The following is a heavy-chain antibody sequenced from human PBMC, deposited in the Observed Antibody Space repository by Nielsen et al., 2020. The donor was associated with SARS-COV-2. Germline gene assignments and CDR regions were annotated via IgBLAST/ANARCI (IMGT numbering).Heavy chain of an antibody. CDR2: IRMSDGAT. D-gene: IGHD5/OR15-5a*01. V-gene: IGHV3-48*02. J-gene: IGHJ6*03. CDR3: AKELEVCCHYMDV. CDR1: GFALSAYG. Sequence: GESLKISCTASGFALSAYGMDWVRQVPGRGLEWLAHIRMSDGATQYADSVRGRFTISRDNAKNSLYLQMNSLRDEDTAVYFCAKELEVCCHYMDVWGKRTTVTVSS.